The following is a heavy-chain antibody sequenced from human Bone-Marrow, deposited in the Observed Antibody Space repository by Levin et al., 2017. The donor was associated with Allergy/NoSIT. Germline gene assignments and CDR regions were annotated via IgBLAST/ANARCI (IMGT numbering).Heavy chain of an antibody. CDR3: ARSPLYGDPYHIES. V-gene: IGHV1-45*02. D-gene: IGHD4-17*01. J-gene: IGHJ1*01. CDR1: GYTFTYQF. Sequence: SVKVSCKASGYTFTYQFLHWIRQAPGQAREWMGWITIYNGNTQYAQKFRDRVTITRENSLTATYMEIRGLTTADTATYYCARSPLYGDPYHIESWGQGTLVSVSS. CDR2: ITIYNGNT.